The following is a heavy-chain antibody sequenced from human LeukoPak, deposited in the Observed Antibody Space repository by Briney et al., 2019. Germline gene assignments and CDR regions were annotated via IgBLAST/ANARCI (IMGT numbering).Heavy chain of an antibody. Sequence: PSETLSLTCAVYGGSLRGNYGSWIRQPPGKGLEWIGSIYYSGSTYYNPSLKSRVTISVDTSKNQFSLKLSSVTAADTAVYYCARSSPGYCSGGSCHGQDWFDPWGQGTLVTVSS. J-gene: IGHJ5*02. V-gene: IGHV4-39*01. D-gene: IGHD2-15*01. CDR2: IYYSGST. CDR3: ARSSPGYCSGGSCHGQDWFDP. CDR1: GGSLRGNY.